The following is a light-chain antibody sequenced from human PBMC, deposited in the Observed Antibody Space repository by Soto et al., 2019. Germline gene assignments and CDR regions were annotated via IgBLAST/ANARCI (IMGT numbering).Light chain of an antibody. CDR1: QTISSW. V-gene: IGKV1-5*03. J-gene: IGKJ1*01. CDR3: QHYNSYSEA. CDR2: KAS. Sequence: DIQMTESPSTLSGSVGDRVTITCRASQTISSWLVWYQQKPGKAPKLLIYKASTLKSGVPSRFSGSGSGTEFTLTISSLQPDDFATYYCQHYNSYSEAFGQGTKVE.